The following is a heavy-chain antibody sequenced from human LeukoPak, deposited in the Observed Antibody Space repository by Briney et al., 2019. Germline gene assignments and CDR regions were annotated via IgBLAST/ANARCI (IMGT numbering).Heavy chain of an antibody. CDR2: IIPIFGTA. V-gene: IGHV1-69*05. J-gene: IGHJ4*02. Sequence: SVKISCKASGGTFSSYAISWVRQAPGQGLEWMGGIIPIFGTANYAQKFQGRVTITTDESTSTAYMELSSLRSEDTAVYYCARDKDYYDSSGYYSFDYWGQGTLVTVSS. D-gene: IGHD3-22*01. CDR1: GGTFSSYA. CDR3: ARDKDYYDSSGYYSFDY.